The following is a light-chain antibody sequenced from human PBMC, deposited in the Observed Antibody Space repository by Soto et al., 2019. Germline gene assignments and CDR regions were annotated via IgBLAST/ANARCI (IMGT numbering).Light chain of an antibody. V-gene: IGKV1-39*01. CDR1: QRIHIY. J-gene: IGKJ5*01. CDR3: QQIFSTPT. Sequence: DIQMTQSPSSLSTSIGDRVTITCRASQRIHIYLNWYRQKPGKAPELLIYSASNLQSGVPSRFSGSGSGTDFTLTISGLQSEDFATYYCQQIFSTPTVGPGTRLESK. CDR2: SAS.